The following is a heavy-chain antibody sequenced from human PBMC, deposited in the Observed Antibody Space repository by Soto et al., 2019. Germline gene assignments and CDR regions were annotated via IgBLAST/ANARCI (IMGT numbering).Heavy chain of an antibody. V-gene: IGHV3-30-3*01. D-gene: IGHD2-15*01. Sequence: GGSLRLSCAASGFTFSSYAMHWVRQAPGKGLEWVAVISYDGSNKYYADSVKGRFTISRDNSKDTLYLQMNSLRAEDTAVYYCARGIGYCSGGSCPFYGMDVWGQGTTVTVSS. CDR3: ARGIGYCSGGSCPFYGMDV. CDR1: GFTFSSYA. CDR2: ISYDGSNK. J-gene: IGHJ6*02.